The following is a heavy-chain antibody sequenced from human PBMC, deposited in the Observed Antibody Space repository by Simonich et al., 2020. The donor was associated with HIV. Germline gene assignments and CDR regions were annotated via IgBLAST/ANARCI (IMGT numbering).Heavy chain of an antibody. J-gene: IGHJ4*02. V-gene: IGHV4-34*01. Sequence: QVQLQQWGAGLLKPSETLSLICAVYGVSFTGYYWSWIRQPPGKGLEWIGEISHVGRTNNNPSLKSRVTISVDTSKKQISLRLSSVTAADTALYYCARHRPSGNYLYEVDYFDFWGQGTLVTVSS. CDR3: ARHRPSGNYLYEVDYFDF. D-gene: IGHD1-26*01. CDR2: ISHVGRT. CDR1: GVSFTGYY.